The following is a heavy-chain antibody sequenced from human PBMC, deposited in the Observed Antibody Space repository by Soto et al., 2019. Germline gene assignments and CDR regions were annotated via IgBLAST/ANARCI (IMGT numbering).Heavy chain of an antibody. CDR2: ISGSGGRT. V-gene: IGHV3-23*01. CDR1: GFTFSTYA. D-gene: IGHD3-10*01. Sequence: EVQLLESGGVLVQPGGSLRLSCAASGFTFSTYAMNWVRQAPGKGLEWVSSISGSGGRTYYADSVKGRFTISRDNSKNPLYLQANSLRAEETAVYYCAKAGDYHGSESDFPLDDWGQGTLVPVSS. J-gene: IGHJ4*02. CDR3: AKAGDYHGSESDFPLDD.